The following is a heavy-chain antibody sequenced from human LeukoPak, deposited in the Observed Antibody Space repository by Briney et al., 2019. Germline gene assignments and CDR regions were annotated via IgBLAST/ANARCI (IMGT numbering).Heavy chain of an antibody. D-gene: IGHD6-19*01. Sequence: GGSLRLSCAASGFTFSSYAMSWVRQAPGKGLEWVSAISGNGGSTYYADSVKGRFTISRDNSKNTLYLQMNSLRAEDTAVYYCAKMGGENSSGWSGWYFDYWGQGTLVTVSS. CDR1: GFTFSSYA. V-gene: IGHV3-23*01. CDR2: ISGNGGST. J-gene: IGHJ4*02. CDR3: AKMGGENSSGWSGWYFDY.